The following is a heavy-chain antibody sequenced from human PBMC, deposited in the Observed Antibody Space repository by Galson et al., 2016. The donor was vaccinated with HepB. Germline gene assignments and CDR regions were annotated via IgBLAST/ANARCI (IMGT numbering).Heavy chain of an antibody. CDR1: GITFSNYG. Sequence: SLRLSCAVSGITFSNYGMHWVRQAQGKGLEWLARVAYDGSNQKYADSVMGRFTVSRDNSKNTLYLQMNDLRDEDTAVYYCARDLLVSSGFWGQGTRVTVSS. CDR2: VAYDGSNQ. D-gene: IGHD6-19*01. V-gene: IGHV3-30*03. J-gene: IGHJ4*02. CDR3: ARDLLVSSGF.